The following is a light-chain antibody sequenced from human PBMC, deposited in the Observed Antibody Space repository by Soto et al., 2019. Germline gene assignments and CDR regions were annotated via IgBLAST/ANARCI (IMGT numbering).Light chain of an antibody. Sequence: QSVLTQPPSASGTPGQRVTSSCSGSSSNIGSNTVNWYQQLPGTAPKLLIYSNNQRSSGVPDRFSGSKSGTSASLAISGLQSEDEADYYCAAWDDSLNVWVFGGGTKLTVL. CDR3: AAWDDSLNVWV. CDR2: SNN. J-gene: IGLJ3*02. CDR1: SSNIGSNT. V-gene: IGLV1-44*01.